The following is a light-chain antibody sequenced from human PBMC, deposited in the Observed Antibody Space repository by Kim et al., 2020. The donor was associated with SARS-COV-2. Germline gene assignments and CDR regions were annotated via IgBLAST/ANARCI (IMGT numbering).Light chain of an antibody. Sequence: DIQMTQSPSSLSASVGDRVTITCRASQDITVYLNWYHQKPGRAPKLLVYAASSLQSGVPSRFSGSGSGAHFTLTINSLQPEEFATYYCLQARSNPPTFCGGTKVDIK. J-gene: IGKJ4*01. CDR1: QDITVY. CDR2: AAS. CDR3: LQARSNPPT. V-gene: IGKV1-39*01.